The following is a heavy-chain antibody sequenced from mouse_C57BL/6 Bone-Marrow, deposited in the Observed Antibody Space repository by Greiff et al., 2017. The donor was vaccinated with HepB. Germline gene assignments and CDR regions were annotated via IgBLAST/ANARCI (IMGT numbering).Heavy chain of an antibody. D-gene: IGHD1-1*01. V-gene: IGHV10-3*01. CDR2: IRSKSSYYAT. CDR3: PQFSTTVVAPYYYAIDY. J-gene: IGHJ4*01. Sequence: EVKLVESGGGLVQPKGSLKLSCAASGFTFNTYAMHWVSQAPGKGLEWVARIRSKSSYYATYYTHHVKDRFTISRNDSQSMLYLQMNNLKTEDTAMYYLPQFSTTVVAPYYYAIDYWGQGTSVTVSS. CDR1: GFTFNTYA.